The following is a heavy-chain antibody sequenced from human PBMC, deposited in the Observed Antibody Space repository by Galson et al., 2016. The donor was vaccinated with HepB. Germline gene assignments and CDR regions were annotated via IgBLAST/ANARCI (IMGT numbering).Heavy chain of an antibody. D-gene: IGHD5-18*01. Sequence: SLILSCAASGFTFSSHAMSWVRQAPGKGLEWVSAISGSGGNTYYADHVQGRFTISRDNSKNALYLQMNSLRAEDPAVYYCAAPRGYSYGYWDDTTTDYWGQRTLVTVSS. J-gene: IGHJ4*02. CDR2: ISGSGGNT. CDR3: AAPRGYSYGYWDDTTTDY. V-gene: IGHV3-23*01. CDR1: GFTFSSHA.